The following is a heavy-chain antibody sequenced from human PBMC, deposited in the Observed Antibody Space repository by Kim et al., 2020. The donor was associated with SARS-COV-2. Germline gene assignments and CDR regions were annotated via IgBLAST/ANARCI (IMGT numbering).Heavy chain of an antibody. CDR1: GYSFTSYW. CDR2: IDPSDSYT. Sequence: GESLKISCKGSGYSFTSYWISWVRQMPGKGLEWMGRIDPSDSYTNYSPSFQGHVTISADKSISTACLQWSSLKASDTAMYYCARHVAAAYYYGMDVWGQGTTVTVSS. CDR3: ARHVAAAYYYGMDV. V-gene: IGHV5-10-1*01. J-gene: IGHJ6*02. D-gene: IGHD6-13*01.